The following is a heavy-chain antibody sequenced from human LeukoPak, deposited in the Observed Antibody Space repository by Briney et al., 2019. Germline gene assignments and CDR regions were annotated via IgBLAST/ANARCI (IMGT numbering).Heavy chain of an antibody. CDR2: IRYDGSNK. V-gene: IGHV3-30*02. CDR1: GFTFSSYG. Sequence: GGSLRLSCAASGFTFSSYGMHWVRQAPGKGLEWVAFIRYDGSNKYYADSVKGRFTISRDNSKNTLYLQMNSLRAEDTAVYYCAKTDYDFWSGSGVWGQGTMVTVSS. CDR3: AKTDYDFWSGSGV. J-gene: IGHJ3*01. D-gene: IGHD3-3*01.